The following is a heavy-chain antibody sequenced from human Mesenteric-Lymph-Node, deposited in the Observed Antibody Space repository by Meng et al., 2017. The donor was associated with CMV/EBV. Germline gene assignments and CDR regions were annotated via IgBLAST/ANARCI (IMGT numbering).Heavy chain of an antibody. CDR2: IIPIFGTA. D-gene: IGHD6-13*01. V-gene: IGHV1-69*05. CDR3: ATSHHSSWYEVVFDY. J-gene: IGHJ4*02. CDR1: GGTFSSYA. Sequence: SGGTFSSYAINWVRQAPGQGLEWMGGIIPIFGTANYAQKFQGRVTITTDESTSTAYMELSSLRSEDTAVYYCATSHHSSWYEVVFDYWGQGTLVTVSS.